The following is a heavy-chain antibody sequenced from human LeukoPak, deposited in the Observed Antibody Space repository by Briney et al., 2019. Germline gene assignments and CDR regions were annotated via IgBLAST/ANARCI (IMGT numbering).Heavy chain of an antibody. CDR2: INWNGGST. CDR1: GFTFDDYG. V-gene: IGHV3-20*04. J-gene: IGHJ4*02. D-gene: IGHD4-11*01. CDR3: ARVASNYDFDY. Sequence: GGSLRLCCAASGFTFDDYGMSWIRQAPGKGLEWVSGINWNGGSTGYADSVKGRFTISRDNAKNSLYLQMNSLRAEDTALYYCARVASNYDFDYWGQGTLVTVSS.